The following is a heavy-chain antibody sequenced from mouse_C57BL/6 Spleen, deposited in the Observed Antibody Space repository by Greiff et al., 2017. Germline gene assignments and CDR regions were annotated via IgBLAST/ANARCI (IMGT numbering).Heavy chain of an antibody. D-gene: IGHD1-1*01. J-gene: IGHJ4*01. V-gene: IGHV14-4*01. CDR2: IDPENGDT. Sequence: EVQLQQSGAELVRPGASVKLSCTASGFNIKDDYMHWVKQRPEQGLEWIGWIDPENGDTEYASKFQGKATITADTSSNTAYLQLSSLTSEDTAVYYCTKGITTVVATRYYAMDYWGQGTSVTVSS. CDR3: TKGITTVVATRYYAMDY. CDR1: GFNIKDDY.